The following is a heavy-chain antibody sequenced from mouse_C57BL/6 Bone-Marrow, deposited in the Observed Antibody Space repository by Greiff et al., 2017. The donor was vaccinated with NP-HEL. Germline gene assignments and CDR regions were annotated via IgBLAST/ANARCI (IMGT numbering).Heavy chain of an antibody. CDR2: IDPSDSYT. V-gene: IGHV1-50*01. D-gene: IGHD2-12*01. CDR3: AGEELSFYYAMDY. Sequence: QVQLQQPGAELVKPGASVKLSCKASGYTFTSYWMQWVKQRPGQGLEWIGEIDPSDSYTNYNQKFKGKATLTVDTSSSTAYMQLSSLTSEDSAVYYCAGEELSFYYAMDYWGQGTSVTVSS. J-gene: IGHJ4*01. CDR1: GYTFTSYW.